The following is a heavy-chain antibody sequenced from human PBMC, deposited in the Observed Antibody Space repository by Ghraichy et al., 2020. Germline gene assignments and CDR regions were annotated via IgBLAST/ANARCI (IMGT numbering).Heavy chain of an antibody. J-gene: IGHJ4*02. CDR2: LHHSGST. CDR1: GGSISSYF. V-gene: IGHV4-59*08. CDR3: ARPGITGTTSPFDY. D-gene: IGHD1-20*01. Sequence: LNISCTVSGGSISSYFWSWIRQPPGKGLEWIGDLHHSGSTNYNPSLKSRVTISIDTTKNQFSLKLRSVTAADTAVYYCARPGITGTTSPFDYWGQGTLVTVSS.